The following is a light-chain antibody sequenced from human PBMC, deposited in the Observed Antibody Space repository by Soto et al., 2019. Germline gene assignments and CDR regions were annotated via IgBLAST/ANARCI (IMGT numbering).Light chain of an antibody. J-gene: IGLJ2*01. CDR1: SSDVGSYNL. CDR3: CSYAGSRTFV. CDR2: EGS. Sequence: QLVLTQPASVSGSPGQSITISCTGTSSDVGSYNLVSWYQHHPGKAPKLMIYEGSKRPSGVSNRFSGSKSGNTASLTISGLQAEDEADYYCCSYAGSRTFVFGGVTKVTVL. V-gene: IGLV2-23*03.